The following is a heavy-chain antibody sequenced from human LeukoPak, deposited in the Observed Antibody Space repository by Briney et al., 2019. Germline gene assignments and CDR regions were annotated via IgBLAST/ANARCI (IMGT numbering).Heavy chain of an antibody. J-gene: IGHJ6*04. CDR1: GFTFSRYA. CDR3: AELGITMIGGV. D-gene: IGHD3-10*02. V-gene: IGHV3-23*01. Sequence: PGGSLRLSCAASGFTFSRYAMSWVRQAPGKGLDWVSSFSGSGGSTYYADSVKGRFTISRDNSKNSLYLQMNSLRAEDTAVYYCAELGITMIGGVWGKGTTVTISS. CDR2: FSGSGGST.